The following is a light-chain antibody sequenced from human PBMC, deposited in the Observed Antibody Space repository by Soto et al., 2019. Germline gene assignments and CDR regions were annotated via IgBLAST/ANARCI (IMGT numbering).Light chain of an antibody. CDR3: SSYTSSTTRV. V-gene: IGLV2-14*02. J-gene: IGLJ2*01. CDR2: EGS. CDR1: TSDVGSYNL. Sequence: QPVLTQPASVSGSPGQSITISCTGTTSDVGSYNLVSWYQQYPGKAPKLMIYEGSRRPSGVSNRFSGSKSGNTASLTISGLQAEDEADYYCSSYTSSTTRVFGGGTKLTVL.